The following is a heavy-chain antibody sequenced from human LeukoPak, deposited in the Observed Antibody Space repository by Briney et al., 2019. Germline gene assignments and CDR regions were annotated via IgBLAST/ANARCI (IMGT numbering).Heavy chain of an antibody. CDR2: IYYSGST. CDR1: GGSISSGDYY. Sequence: SQTLSLTCTVSGGSISSGDYYWSWIRQHPGKGLEWIGYIYYSGSTYYNPSLKSRVTISVDTSKNQFSLKVTSVTAADTAVYYCARTYSSGWAVFDYWGQGTLVTVFS. D-gene: IGHD6-19*01. CDR3: ARTYSSGWAVFDY. V-gene: IGHV4-31*03. J-gene: IGHJ4*02.